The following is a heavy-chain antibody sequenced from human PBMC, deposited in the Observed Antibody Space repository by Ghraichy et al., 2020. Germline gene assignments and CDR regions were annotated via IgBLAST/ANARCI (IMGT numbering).Heavy chain of an antibody. V-gene: IGHV3-74*01. D-gene: IGHD4-23*01. CDR1: GLTFSSYW. Sequence: GESLNISCAASGLTFSSYWMHWVRQGPGKGLVWVSSIKSDGSSTRYADSVKGRFTISRDNARSTLYLQMNSLRAEDTAVYYCARGAWIHDYGGNLGVFDIWGQGTMVTVSS. J-gene: IGHJ3*02. CDR2: IKSDGSST. CDR3: ARGAWIHDYGGNLGVFDI.